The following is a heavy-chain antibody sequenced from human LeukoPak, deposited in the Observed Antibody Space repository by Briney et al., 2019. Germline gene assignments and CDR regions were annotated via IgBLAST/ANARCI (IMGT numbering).Heavy chain of an antibody. D-gene: IGHD3-16*01. Sequence: GGSLRLSCAASRFTFDDYAMHWVRQAPGKGLEWVSIIYSGGRTYYADSVKGRFTISRDNSKNILYLQMNSLRAEDTAVYYCARETSQKGAHYMDVWGKGTTVTISS. CDR1: RFTFDDYA. J-gene: IGHJ6*03. CDR3: ARETSQKGAHYMDV. V-gene: IGHV3-53*01. CDR2: IYSGGRT.